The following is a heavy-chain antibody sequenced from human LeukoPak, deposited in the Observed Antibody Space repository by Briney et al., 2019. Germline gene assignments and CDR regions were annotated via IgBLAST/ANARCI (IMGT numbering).Heavy chain of an antibody. CDR1: GFTFSSYD. V-gene: IGHV3-23*01. CDR3: AKEGYYDSSGYSPLYFDY. CDR2: ISGSGTST. Sequence: PGGSLRLSCAASGFTFSSYDMRWVRQAPGKGLEWVSVISGSGTSTYYADSVKGRFTISRDNSKTTLYLQMNSLRAEDTAVYYCAKEGYYDSSGYSPLYFDYWGQGTLVTVSP. J-gene: IGHJ4*02. D-gene: IGHD3-22*01.